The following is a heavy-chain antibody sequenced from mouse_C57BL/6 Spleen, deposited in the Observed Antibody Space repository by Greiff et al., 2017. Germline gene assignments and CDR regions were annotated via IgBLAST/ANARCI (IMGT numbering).Heavy chain of an antibody. CDR1: GFTFSSYA. V-gene: IGHV5-9-1*02. D-gene: IGHD2-5*01. CDR2: ISSGGDYI. CDR3: TRAYSNLFAY. J-gene: IGHJ3*01. Sequence: EVKLMESGEGLVKPGGSLKLSCAASGFTFSSYAMSWVRQTPEKRLEWVAYISSGGDYIYYADTVKGRFTISRDNARNTLYLQMSSLKSEDTAMYYCTRAYSNLFAYWGQGTLVTVSA.